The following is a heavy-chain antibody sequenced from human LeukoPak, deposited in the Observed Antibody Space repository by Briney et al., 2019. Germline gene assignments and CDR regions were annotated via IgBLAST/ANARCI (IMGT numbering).Heavy chain of an antibody. Sequence: GGSLRLSCAASGFTFSRYWMSWVRQAPGKGLEWVANIKQDGSEKYYVDSVKGRFTIYRDNAKKSLYLQMNSLRAEDTAVYYCARGTYDSSGLLWSFDLWGRGTLVTVSS. D-gene: IGHD3-22*01. CDR3: ARGTYDSSGLLWSFDL. J-gene: IGHJ2*01. CDR2: IKQDGSEK. V-gene: IGHV3-7*01. CDR1: GFTFSRYW.